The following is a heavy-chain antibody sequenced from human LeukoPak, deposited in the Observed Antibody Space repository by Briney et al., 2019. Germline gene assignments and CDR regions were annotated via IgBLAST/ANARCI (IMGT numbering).Heavy chain of an antibody. J-gene: IGHJ5*02. V-gene: IGHV4-4*07. CDR3: ASGGRISAANWFDP. D-gene: IGHD6-13*01. CDR1: GGSISTYY. CDR2: VYPSGHT. Sequence: PSETLSLTCTVSGGSISTYYWSWIRQPAGKGLEWIGRVYPSGHTSYNPSLENRVTMSVDTSKKQFSLKLRSVTAADTAVYYCASGGRISAANWFDPWGQGTLVTVSS.